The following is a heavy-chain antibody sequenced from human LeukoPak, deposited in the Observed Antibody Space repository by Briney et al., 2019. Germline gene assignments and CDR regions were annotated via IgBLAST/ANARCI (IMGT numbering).Heavy chain of an antibody. D-gene: IGHD2-2*01. V-gene: IGHV4-39*01. CDR1: GGSVNSSSYY. CDR3: RIIYCKATNCYAKGDY. CDR2: IYYSGST. Sequence: ASETLSLTCTVSGGSVNSSSYYWGWIRQPPGKGLEWIGSIYYSGSTYYNPSLKSRLTISVDTSNNQFSLNLSPVTAADTAVYYCRIIYCKATNCYAKGDYWSQGTLVTISS. J-gene: IGHJ4*02.